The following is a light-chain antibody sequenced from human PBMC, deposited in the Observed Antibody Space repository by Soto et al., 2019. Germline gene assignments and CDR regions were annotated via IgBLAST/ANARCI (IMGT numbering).Light chain of an antibody. V-gene: IGLV1-40*01. CDR3: QSYDSSLSAV. J-gene: IGLJ1*01. CDR2: GNI. CDR1: SSNIGAGYD. Sequence: QSVLTQPPSVSGAPGQRVTISCTGSSSNIGAGYDVHWYQQLPGTAPKLLMYGNINRPSGVPDRFSGSKSGTSAFLAITGLQAEDEADYYCQSYDSSLSAVFGTGTKVTVL.